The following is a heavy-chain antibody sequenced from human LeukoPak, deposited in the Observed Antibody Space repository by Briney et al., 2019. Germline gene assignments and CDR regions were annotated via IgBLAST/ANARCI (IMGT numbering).Heavy chain of an antibody. J-gene: IGHJ3*02. V-gene: IGHV3-21*01. Sequence: PGGSLRLSCAASGSTFSSYSMNWVRQAPGKGLEWVSSISSSSSYIYYADSVKGRFTISRDNAKNSLYLQMNSLRAEDTAVYYCARGNYYGDAFDIWGQGTMVTVSS. CDR1: GSTFSSYS. D-gene: IGHD3-3*01. CDR2: ISSSSSYI. CDR3: ARGNYYGDAFDI.